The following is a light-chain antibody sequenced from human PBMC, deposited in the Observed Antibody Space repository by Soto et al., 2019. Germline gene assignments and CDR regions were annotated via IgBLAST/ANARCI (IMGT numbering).Light chain of an antibody. CDR1: QSISSY. V-gene: IGKV1-33*01. CDR3: QQYDNLLRGIT. Sequence: DIQMTQSPSSLSASVGDRVTITCRASQSISSYLNWYQQKPGKAPKLLIYAASSLQSGVPSRFSGSGSGTDFTFTISSLQPEDIATYYCQQYDNLLRGITFGQGTRLEIK. CDR2: AAS. J-gene: IGKJ5*01.